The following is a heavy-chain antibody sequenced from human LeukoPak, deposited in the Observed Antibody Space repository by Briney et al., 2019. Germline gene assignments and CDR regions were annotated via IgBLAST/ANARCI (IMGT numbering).Heavy chain of an antibody. CDR3: AKGTMVRGVIVSLLGAFDI. V-gene: IGHV3-66*01. CDR1: GFTVSSNY. Sequence: GGSLRLSCAASGFTVSSNYMSWVRQAPGKGLEWVSVIYSGGSTYYADSVKGRFTISRDNSKNTLYLQMNSLRAEDTAVYYCAKGTMVRGVIVSLLGAFDIWGQGTMVTVSS. J-gene: IGHJ3*02. D-gene: IGHD3-10*01. CDR2: IYSGGST.